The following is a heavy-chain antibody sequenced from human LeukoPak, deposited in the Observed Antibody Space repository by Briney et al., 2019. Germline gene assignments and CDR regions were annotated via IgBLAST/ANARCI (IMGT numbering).Heavy chain of an antibody. CDR3: AVPSQDGDYVHFDY. Sequence: GGSLRLSCAASGFTFSSYSMNWVRQAPGKGLEWVSYISSSSDTIYYADSVKGRFTISRDNAKNSLYLQMNSLRAEDTAVYYCAVPSQDGDYVHFDYWGQGTLVTVSS. CDR1: GFTFSSYS. J-gene: IGHJ4*02. D-gene: IGHD4-17*01. V-gene: IGHV3-48*01. CDR2: ISSSSDTI.